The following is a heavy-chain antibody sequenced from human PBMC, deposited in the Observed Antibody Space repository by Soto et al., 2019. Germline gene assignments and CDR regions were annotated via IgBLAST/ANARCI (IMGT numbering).Heavy chain of an antibody. Sequence: QVQLVQSGAEVKKPGSSVKVSCKASGGTFSNYAISWVRQAPGQGLEWMGGIIPMFGSANYAQKFQGRVTITADECTSTGYMELSSLRSEDTAVYYFARGGDIVSGPTGMSWFDPWGQGTLVTVSS. CDR3: ARGGDIVSGPTGMSWFDP. D-gene: IGHD2-2*01. J-gene: IGHJ5*02. V-gene: IGHV1-69*12. CDR2: IIPMFGSA. CDR1: GGTFSNYA.